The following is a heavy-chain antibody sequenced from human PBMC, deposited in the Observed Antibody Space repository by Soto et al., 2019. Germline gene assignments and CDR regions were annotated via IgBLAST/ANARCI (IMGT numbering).Heavy chain of an antibody. J-gene: IGHJ4*02. CDR1: GFIFSSSA. Sequence: LRLSCVVSGFIFSSSAMNWVRQAPGKGLECVSTISGSGVSKYYADSVKGRFTISRDNSNNTVPLQMNSLRAEDAAAYYCAKDRSPGATTWNVYWGQGTLVTVSS. D-gene: IGHD1-26*01. V-gene: IGHV3-23*01. CDR3: AKDRSPGATTWNVY. CDR2: ISGSGVSK.